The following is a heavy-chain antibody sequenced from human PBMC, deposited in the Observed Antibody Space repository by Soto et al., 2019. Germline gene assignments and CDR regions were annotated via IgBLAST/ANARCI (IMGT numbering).Heavy chain of an antibody. CDR3: AGPHGGAYFDF. CDR1: GFTFSKYS. D-gene: IGHD3-10*01. V-gene: IGHV3-48*02. Sequence: EVQLAQSGGGLVQPGGSLRLSCEASGFTFSKYSMYWVRQAPGKGLEWISFISDSGLNIYYADSVKGRFTVSRDNAKNSVSLQVTSLRDDDTAVYYCAGPHGGAYFDFWGEGTLVTVSS. CDR2: ISDSGLNI. J-gene: IGHJ4*02.